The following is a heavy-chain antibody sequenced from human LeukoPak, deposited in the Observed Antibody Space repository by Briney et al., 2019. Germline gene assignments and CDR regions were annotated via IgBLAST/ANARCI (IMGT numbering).Heavy chain of an antibody. Sequence: PSETLSLTCTVSGGSISSYYWGWIRQPPGKGLEWIGSIYYSGSTYYNPSLKSRVTISVDTSKNQFSLKLSSVTAADTAVYYCAREGTNTYYDFWSGYYFGGAFDIWGQGTMVTVSS. V-gene: IGHV4-39*07. CDR3: AREGTNTYYDFWSGYYFGGAFDI. CDR1: GGSISSYY. D-gene: IGHD3-3*01. CDR2: IYYSGST. J-gene: IGHJ3*02.